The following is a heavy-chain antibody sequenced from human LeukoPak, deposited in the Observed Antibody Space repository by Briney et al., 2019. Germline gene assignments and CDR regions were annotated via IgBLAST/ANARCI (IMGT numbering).Heavy chain of an antibody. CDR1: GGSISSGGYS. D-gene: IGHD4-23*01. J-gene: IGHJ3*02. CDR2: IYHSGST. CDR3: ARATVVTPNAFDI. V-gene: IGHV4-30-2*01. Sequence: PSETLSLTCAVSGGSISSGGYSWSWIRQPPGKGLEWIGYIYHSGSTYYNPSLKSRVTISVDRSKNQFSLKLSSVTAADTAVYYCARATVVTPNAFDIWGQGTMVTVSS.